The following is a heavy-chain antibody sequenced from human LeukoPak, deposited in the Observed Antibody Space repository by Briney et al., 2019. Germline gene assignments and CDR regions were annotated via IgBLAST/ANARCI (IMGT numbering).Heavy chain of an antibody. Sequence: PSETLSLTCTVSGGSINNYYWTWIRQPPGRGLEWIGYIYYSGSTNYNPSLESRVTISVDTSKNQFSLKLSSVTAADTAVYYCARWLIPDNWFDPWGQGTLVTVSS. CDR2: IYYSGST. CDR1: GGSINNYY. V-gene: IGHV4-59*01. CDR3: ARWLIPDNWFDP. D-gene: IGHD3-22*01. J-gene: IGHJ5*02.